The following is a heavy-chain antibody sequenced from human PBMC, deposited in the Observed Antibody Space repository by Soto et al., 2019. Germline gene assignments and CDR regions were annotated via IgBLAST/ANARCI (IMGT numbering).Heavy chain of an antibody. CDR1: GGSISSGGYY. J-gene: IGHJ6*02. Sequence: QVQLQESGPGLVKPSQTLSLTCTVSGGSISSGGYYWSWIRQHPGKGLEWIGYIYYSGSTYYNTSLKSRVTITVDTSKNQFSLKLSSVTAADTAVYYCARGGSGSYQMDYYYYYGMDVWGQGTTVTVSS. D-gene: IGHD3-10*01. CDR2: IYYSGST. CDR3: ARGGSGSYQMDYYYYYGMDV. V-gene: IGHV4-31*03.